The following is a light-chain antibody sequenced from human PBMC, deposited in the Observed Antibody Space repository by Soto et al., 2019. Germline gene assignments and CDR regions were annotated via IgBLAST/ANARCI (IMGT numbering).Light chain of an antibody. Sequence: EIVLTQSPGTLSLSQGERATLSCRDSKSISSSNLPWYQQKPGQAPRLLIYGASSRATGIPDRFSGSGSVTDFTLTISILESEDFAVYYCQQYGSSPQSTFGQGTKVDIK. CDR1: KSISSSN. V-gene: IGKV3-20*01. J-gene: IGKJ1*01. CDR2: GAS. CDR3: QQYGSSPQST.